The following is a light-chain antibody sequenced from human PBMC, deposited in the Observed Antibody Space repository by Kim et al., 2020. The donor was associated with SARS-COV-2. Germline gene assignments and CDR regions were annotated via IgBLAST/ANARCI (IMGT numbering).Light chain of an antibody. J-gene: IGKJ2*01. Sequence: DIVLTQSPGTVSLSPGERATLSCRASQSVSSTYLAWYQQKPGQAPRLLISGASNRATGIPDRFSASGSETDFTLTINNLEPEDFAVYYCQQYGTSPYTFGQGTKVDIK. CDR3: QQYGTSPYT. CDR1: QSVSSTY. V-gene: IGKV3-20*01. CDR2: GAS.